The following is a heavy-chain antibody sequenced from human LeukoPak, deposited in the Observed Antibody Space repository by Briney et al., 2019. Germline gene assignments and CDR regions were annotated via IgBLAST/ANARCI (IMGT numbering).Heavy chain of an antibody. J-gene: IGHJ6*02. D-gene: IGHD6-6*01. CDR3: ARGLSLAARHYYCMDV. V-gene: IGHV4-34*01. CDR1: GGSFSGYY. Sequence: PPETLSLTCAVYGGSFSGYYWSWIRQPPGEGLEWIGEINHSGSTNYNPSLKSRVTISVDTSKNQFSLKLSSVTAADTAVYYCARGLSLAARHYYCMDVWGQGTTVTVSS. CDR2: INHSGST.